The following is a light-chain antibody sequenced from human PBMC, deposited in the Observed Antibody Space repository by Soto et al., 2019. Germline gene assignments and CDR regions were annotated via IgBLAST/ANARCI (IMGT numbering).Light chain of an antibody. CDR1: SSDVGGYNY. CDR3: CSYAGSYTFYV. Sequence: QSALTQPRSVSGSPGQSVIISSTGTSSDVGGYNYVSWYQQHPGKAPKLMIYDVSKRPSGVPDRFSGSKSGNTASLTISGLQAEDEADYYCCSYAGSYTFYVFGTGTKVTVL. V-gene: IGLV2-11*01. J-gene: IGLJ1*01. CDR2: DVS.